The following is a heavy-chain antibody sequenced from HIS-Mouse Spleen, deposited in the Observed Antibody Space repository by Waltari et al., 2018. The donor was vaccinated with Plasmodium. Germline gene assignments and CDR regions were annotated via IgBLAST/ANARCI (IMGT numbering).Heavy chain of an antibody. D-gene: IGHD6-19*01. Sequence: QVQLQQWGAGLLKPSETLSLTCAVYGGSFSGYYWSWIRQPPGKGLEWIGEINHSGSTHYNPSLQSRVTISVDTSKNQFSLKLSSVTAADTAVYYCARGPGYSSGWYYFDYWGQGTLVTVSS. CDR3: ARGPGYSSGWYYFDY. CDR2: INHSGST. V-gene: IGHV4-34*01. J-gene: IGHJ4*02. CDR1: GGSFSGYY.